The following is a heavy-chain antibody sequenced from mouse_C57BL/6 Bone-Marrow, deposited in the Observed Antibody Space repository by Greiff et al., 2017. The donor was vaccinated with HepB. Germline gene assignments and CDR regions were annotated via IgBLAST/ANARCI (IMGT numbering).Heavy chain of an antibody. J-gene: IGHJ3*01. D-gene: IGHD1-1*01. CDR1: GYTFTSYW. V-gene: IGHV1-55*01. CDR3: ARNPNYYGSSAGFAY. Sequence: VQLQQPGAELVKPGASVKMSCKASGYTFTSYWITWVKQRPGQGLEWIGDIYPGSGSTNYNEKFKSKATLTVDTSSSTAYMQLSSLTSEDSAVYYCARNPNYYGSSAGFAYWGQGTLVTVSA. CDR2: IYPGSGST.